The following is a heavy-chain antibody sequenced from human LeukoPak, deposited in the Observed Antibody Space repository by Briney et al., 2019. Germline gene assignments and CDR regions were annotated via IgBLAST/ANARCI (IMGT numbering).Heavy chain of an antibody. CDR2: INPDDSER. CDR3: ARVGKPYGMDV. V-gene: IGHV3-7*05. Sequence: PGGSLRLSCAASGFTFSSYWMSWVRQAPGKGLEWVANINPDDSERYYVDSVKGRFTISRDNAKNSLYLQINSLRAEDTAVYCCARVGKPYGMDVWGQGTTVIVSS. CDR1: GFTFSSYW. J-gene: IGHJ6*02.